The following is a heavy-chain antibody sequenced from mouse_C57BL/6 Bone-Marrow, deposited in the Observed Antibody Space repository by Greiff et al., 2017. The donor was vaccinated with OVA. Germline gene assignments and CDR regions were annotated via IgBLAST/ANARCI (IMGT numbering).Heavy chain of an antibody. CDR3: ARNSSYAMDY. V-gene: IGHV1-50*01. J-gene: IGHJ4*01. CDR1: GYTFTSYW. Sequence: VQLEQSGAELVKPGASVKLSCKASGYTFTSYWMQWVKQRPGQGLEWIGEIDPSDSYTNYNQKFKGKATLTVDTSSSTAYMQLSSLTSEDSAVYYCARNSSYAMDYWGQGTSVTVSS. CDR2: IDPSDSYT. D-gene: IGHD1-3*01.